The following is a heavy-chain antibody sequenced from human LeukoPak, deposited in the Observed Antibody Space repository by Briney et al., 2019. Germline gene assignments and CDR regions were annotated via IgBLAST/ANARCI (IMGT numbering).Heavy chain of an antibody. CDR3: AREATESEAYYGMDV. V-gene: IGHV3-33*08. J-gene: IGHJ6*02. CDR2: IWYDGSNK. Sequence: PGTSLRLSCAASGFTFTNYGMHWVRQAPGKGLEWVAVIWYDGSNKNYPDSVKGRFTISRDNSKNTLYLQMNSLRAEDTAVYYCAREATESEAYYGMDVWGQGTTVTVSS. CDR1: GFTFTNYG.